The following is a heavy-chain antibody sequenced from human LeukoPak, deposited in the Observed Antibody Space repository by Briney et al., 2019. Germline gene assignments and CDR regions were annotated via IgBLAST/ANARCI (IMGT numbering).Heavy chain of an antibody. Sequence: PGGSLRLSCAASGFTVSSNYMSWLRQAPGQGLEWVSVIYSGGSTYYADSVEGRFTITRDNSKNTLYLQMNSLRAEDTAVYYCARDGYYDSSGYEGDYWGQGTLVTVSS. CDR1: GFTVSSNY. V-gene: IGHV3-53*01. CDR2: IYSGGST. CDR3: ARDGYYDSSGYEGDY. J-gene: IGHJ4*02. D-gene: IGHD3-22*01.